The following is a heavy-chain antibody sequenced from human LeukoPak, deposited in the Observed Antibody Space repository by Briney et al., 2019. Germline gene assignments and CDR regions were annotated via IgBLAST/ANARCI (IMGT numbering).Heavy chain of an antibody. CDR2: VNADGGNT. J-gene: IGHJ4*02. CDR3: TKRVKYGGTWDHFAD. D-gene: IGHD1-26*01. CDR1: GFTFDNYR. V-gene: IGHV3-23*01. Sequence: GGSLRLSCAASGFTFDNYRMSWVRQAPGKGLEWVSTVNADGGNTHYADSVKGRFTISRDNSKSTLILQMNSLRVEDTALYYCTKRVKYGGTWDHFADWGQGTLVTVSS.